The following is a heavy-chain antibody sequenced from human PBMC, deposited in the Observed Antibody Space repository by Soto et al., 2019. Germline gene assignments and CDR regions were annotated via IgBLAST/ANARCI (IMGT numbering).Heavy chain of an antibody. Sequence: PGESLKISCKGSGYSFTGYWIRWVRQMPGKGLEWMGRIDPSDSYTNYSPSFQGHVTISADKSISTAYLQWSSLKASDTAMYYCASRRRIAIPGQNGPYYYYGMDVWGQGTTVTVSS. CDR1: GYSFTGYW. D-gene: IGHD2-15*01. CDR3: ASRRRIAIPGQNGPYYYYGMDV. CDR2: IDPSDSYT. V-gene: IGHV5-10-1*01. J-gene: IGHJ6*02.